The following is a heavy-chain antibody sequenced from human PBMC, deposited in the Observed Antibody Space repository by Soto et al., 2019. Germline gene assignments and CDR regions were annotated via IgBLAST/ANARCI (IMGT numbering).Heavy chain of an antibody. J-gene: IGHJ4*01. CDR2: IRDRAYSYAT. CDR3: TRLISVAHDY. V-gene: IGHV3-73*01. D-gene: IGHD3-10*01. Sequence: EVLRVESGGGMVQPGGSLKLSCAASGFVFKDSSTHWVRQASGKGLEWVGRIRDRAYSYATAYAESVKGRFTISRDDSNNTACLQMSGLKTEDTAIYYCTRLISVAHDYWGQGTLVTVSS. CDR1: GFVFKDSS.